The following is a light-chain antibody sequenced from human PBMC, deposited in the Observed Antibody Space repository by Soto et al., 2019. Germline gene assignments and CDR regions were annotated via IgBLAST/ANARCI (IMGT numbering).Light chain of an antibody. J-gene: IGKJ1*01. Sequence: DIQMTQSPSSLSASVGDRVTITCRANQDISYYLAWYQQKQGKVPKLLIYAASTLQSGVPSRFSGSGSRTDFTLPISSLQPEGIATYYCQKYHSAPRTFGQGTKVEIK. CDR1: QDISYY. V-gene: IGKV1-27*01. CDR3: QKYHSAPRT. CDR2: AAS.